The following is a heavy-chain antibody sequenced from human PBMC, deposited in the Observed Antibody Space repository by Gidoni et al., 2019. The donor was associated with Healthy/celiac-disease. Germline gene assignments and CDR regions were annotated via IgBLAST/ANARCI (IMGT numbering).Heavy chain of an antibody. CDR1: GGSFSGYY. V-gene: IGHV4-34*01. CDR3: ARTKGYCSSTSCPHWFDP. CDR2: INHSGST. J-gene: IGHJ5*02. D-gene: IGHD2-2*01. Sequence: QVPLQQWRAGLLKPSETLSLTCAVYGGSFSGYYWSWIRQPPGKGLEWIGEINHSGSTNYNPSLKSRVTISVDTSKNQFSLKLSSVTAADTAVYYCARTKGYCSSTSCPHWFDPWGQGTLVTVSS.